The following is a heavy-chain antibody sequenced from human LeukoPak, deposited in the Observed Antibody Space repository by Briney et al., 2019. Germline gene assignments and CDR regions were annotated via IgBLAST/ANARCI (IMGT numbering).Heavy chain of an antibody. Sequence: RASVKVSCKASGYTFTSYYMHWVRQAPGQGLEWMGIINPSGGSTSYAQKFQGRVTMTRDMSTSTVYMELSSLRSEDTAVDYCARRVGKHYYYYYMDVWGKGTTVTISS. J-gene: IGHJ6*03. D-gene: IGHD2-15*01. V-gene: IGHV1-46*01. CDR2: INPSGGST. CDR1: GYTFTSYY. CDR3: ARRVGKHYYYYYMDV.